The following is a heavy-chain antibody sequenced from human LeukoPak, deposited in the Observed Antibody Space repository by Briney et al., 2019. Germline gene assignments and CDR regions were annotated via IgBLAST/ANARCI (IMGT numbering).Heavy chain of an antibody. CDR3: ARDRGWGMDV. J-gene: IGHJ6*03. CDR2: ISSSGSTI. Sequence: HPGGSLRLACAASGFTFSSYEMNWVRQAPGKGLEWVSYISSSGSTIYYADSVKGRFTISRDNAKNSLYLQMNSLRAEDTAVYYCARDRGWGMDVWGKGTTVTISS. V-gene: IGHV3-48*03. CDR1: GFTFSSYE. D-gene: IGHD5-12*01.